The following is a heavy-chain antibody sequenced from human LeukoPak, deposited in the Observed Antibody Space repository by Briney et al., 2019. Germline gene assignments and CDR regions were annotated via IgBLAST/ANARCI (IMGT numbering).Heavy chain of an antibody. CDR3: ARTIFGVVTPQGFFDY. J-gene: IGHJ4*02. CDR2: IYYSGST. CDR1: GGSISHYF. D-gene: IGHD3-3*01. Sequence: SETLSLTCTVSGGSISHYFWSWIRQPPGKPLEWIGYIYYSGSTNYNPSLKSRLTISVDTSKDQFSLKLSSVTAADTAVYYCARTIFGVVTPQGFFDYWGQGTLVTVSS. V-gene: IGHV4-59*08.